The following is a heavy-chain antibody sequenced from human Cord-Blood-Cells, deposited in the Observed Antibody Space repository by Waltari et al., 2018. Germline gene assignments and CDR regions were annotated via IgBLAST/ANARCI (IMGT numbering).Heavy chain of an antibody. CDR2: IKQDGSEK. CDR1: GFTLWCSL. CDR3: ARDDNWNYDY. V-gene: IGHV3-7*01. J-gene: IGHJ4*02. Sequence: EVQLVESGGGLVQPGGSLRVSGAASGFTLWCSLWSGVRQAPGKGREWVANIKQDGSEKYYVDSVKGRFTISRDNAKNSLYLQMNSLRAEDTAVYYCARDDNWNYDYWGQGTLVTGSS. D-gene: IGHD1-20*01.